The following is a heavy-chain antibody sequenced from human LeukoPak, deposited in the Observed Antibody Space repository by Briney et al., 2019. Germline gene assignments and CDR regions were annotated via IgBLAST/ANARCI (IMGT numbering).Heavy chain of an antibody. J-gene: IGHJ4*02. CDR2: IYYIGTT. V-gene: IGHV4-59*08. CDR1: GGSISGKY. Sequence: SETLSLTCSVSGGSISGKYWSWIRQSPGKGLEWIGYIYYIGTTKYNPSLKSRVTISIDTSKNQFSLKLSSVTAADTAVYYCARLAAGTWSYDYWGQGSLVTVSS. D-gene: IGHD6-25*01. CDR3: ARLAAGTWSYDY.